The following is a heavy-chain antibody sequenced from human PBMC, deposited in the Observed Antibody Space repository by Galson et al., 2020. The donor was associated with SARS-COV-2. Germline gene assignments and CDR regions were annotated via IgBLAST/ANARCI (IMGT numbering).Heavy chain of an antibody. CDR3: ARSVVLRTFGNWYFDL. Sequence: SETLSLTCTVSGGSISSYYWSWIRQPAGKGLEWIGRIYTSGSTNYNPSLKSRVTMSVDTSKNQFSLKLSSVTAADTAVYYCARSVVLRTFGNWYFDLWGRGTLVTVSS. CDR1: GGSISSYY. V-gene: IGHV4-4*07. J-gene: IGHJ2*01. D-gene: IGHD2-21*01. CDR2: IYTSGST.